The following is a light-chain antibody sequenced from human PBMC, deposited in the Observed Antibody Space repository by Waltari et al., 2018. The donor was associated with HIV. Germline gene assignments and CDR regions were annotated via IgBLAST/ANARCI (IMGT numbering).Light chain of an antibody. V-gene: IGKV1-9*01. J-gene: IGKJ3*01. CDR2: GAT. CDR1: KGIRNY. CDR3: QQHNTYPLT. Sequence: DILLTQSPPFLSASVGDRVTISCRASKGIRNYLAWFQQKPGRAPKLLIFGATTLQSGVPSRFSGSGSGTQFTLTINSLQPEDFATYYCQQHNTYPLTFGPGT.